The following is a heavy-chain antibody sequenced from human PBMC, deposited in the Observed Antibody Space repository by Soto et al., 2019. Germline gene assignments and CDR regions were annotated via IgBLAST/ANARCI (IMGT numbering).Heavy chain of an antibody. D-gene: IGHD2-2*01. Sequence: GASVKVSCKASGYTFTSYAMHWVRQAPGQRLEWMGWINAGSGSTNYAQKFQGRVTMTRDTSTSTVYMELSSLRSEDTAVYYCARDRYCSSTSCYARDYFDYWGQGTQVTVSS. J-gene: IGHJ4*02. CDR1: GYTFTSYA. CDR2: INAGSGST. CDR3: ARDRYCSSTSCYARDYFDY. V-gene: IGHV1-3*01.